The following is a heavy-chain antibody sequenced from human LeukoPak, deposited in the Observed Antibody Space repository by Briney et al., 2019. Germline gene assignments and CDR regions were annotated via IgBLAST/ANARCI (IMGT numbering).Heavy chain of an antibody. V-gene: IGHV3-30*19. CDR2: IWYDGSNK. CDR3: ARPTYYGSGSYYYFGGSKEIPDY. Sequence: QPGGSLRLSCAASGFTFSSYGMHWVRQAPGKGLEWVAVIWYDGSNKYYADSVKGRFTISRDNSKNTLYLQMNSLRAEDTAVYYCARPTYYGSGSYYYFGGSKEIPDYWGQGTLVTVSS. J-gene: IGHJ4*02. CDR1: GFTFSSYG. D-gene: IGHD3-10*01.